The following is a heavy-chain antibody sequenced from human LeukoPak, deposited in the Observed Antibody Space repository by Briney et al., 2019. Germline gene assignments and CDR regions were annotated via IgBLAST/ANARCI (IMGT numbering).Heavy chain of an antibody. CDR3: ARVHYDYVWGSYREYNFDY. D-gene: IGHD3-16*02. J-gene: IGHJ4*02. V-gene: IGHV4-59*01. Sequence: SETLSLTCTVSGGSISSYYWSWIRQPPGKGLEWIGYIYYSGSTNYNPSLKSRVTISVDTSKNQFSLKLSSVTAADTAVYYCARVHYDYVWGSYREYNFDYWGQGTLVTVSS. CDR1: GGSISSYY. CDR2: IYYSGST.